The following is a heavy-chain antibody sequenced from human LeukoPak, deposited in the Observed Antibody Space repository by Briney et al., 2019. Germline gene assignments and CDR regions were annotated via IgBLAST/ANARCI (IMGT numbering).Heavy chain of an antibody. V-gene: IGHV4-34*01. D-gene: IGHD6-19*01. Sequence: SETLSLTCAVYGGSFSGYYWSWIRQPPGKGLEWIGEINHSGSTNYNPSLKSRVTISVDTSKNQFSLKLSSVTAADTAVYYCARQVLSSGWYFDYWGQGTLVTVAS. CDR3: ARQVLSSGWYFDY. CDR2: INHSGST. J-gene: IGHJ4*02. CDR1: GGSFSGYY.